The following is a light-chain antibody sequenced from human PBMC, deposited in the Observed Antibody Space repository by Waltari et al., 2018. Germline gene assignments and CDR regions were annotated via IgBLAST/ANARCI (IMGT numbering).Light chain of an antibody. CDR3: LLWYSGIGV. Sequence: QAVVTQEPSLTVSPGGTVTLTCGSSTGAVTSGHYPYWFQQKPGQAPRTLMYDTMNKHSWTHDRFSCSLLGGKAALTLSGAQPEDEAEYYCLLWYSGIGVFGGGTKLTVL. CDR2: DTM. CDR1: TGAVTSGHY. V-gene: IGLV7-46*01. J-gene: IGLJ2*01.